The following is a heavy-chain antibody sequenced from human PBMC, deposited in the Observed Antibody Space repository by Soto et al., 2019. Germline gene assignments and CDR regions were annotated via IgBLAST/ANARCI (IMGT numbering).Heavy chain of an antibody. Sequence: GGSLRLSCAASGFTFGSYWMHWVRQAPGKGLVWVSRINSDGSSTSYADSVKGRFTISRDNAKNTLYLQMNSLRAEDTAVYYCARVPAAMPDYYYYGMDVWGQGTTVTVSS. CDR2: INSDGSST. CDR3: ARVPAAMPDYYYYGMDV. V-gene: IGHV3-74*01. CDR1: GFTFGSYW. J-gene: IGHJ6*02. D-gene: IGHD2-2*01.